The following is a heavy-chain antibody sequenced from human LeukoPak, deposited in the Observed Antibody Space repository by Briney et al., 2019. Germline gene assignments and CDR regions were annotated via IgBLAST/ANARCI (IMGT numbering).Heavy chain of an antibody. CDR1: GGSISSYY. J-gene: IGHJ4*02. Sequence: PSETLSLTCTVSGGSISSYYWSWIRQPPGKGLEWIGYIYYSGSTNYNPSLKSRITISLDTSKNQFSLKLSSVTAADTAVYYCARAPHCSTTSCYEGGYYFDYWGQGTLVTVSS. V-gene: IGHV4-59*08. CDR2: IYYSGST. D-gene: IGHD2-2*01. CDR3: ARAPHCSTTSCYEGGYYFDY.